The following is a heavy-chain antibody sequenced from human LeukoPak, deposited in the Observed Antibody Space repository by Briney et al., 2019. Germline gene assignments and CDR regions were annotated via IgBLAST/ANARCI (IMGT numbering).Heavy chain of an antibody. CDR3: ARGSSGYSYERMFDY. J-gene: IGHJ4*02. CDR1: GGSISSSSYY. D-gene: IGHD5-18*01. CDR2: IYYSGST. V-gene: IGHV4-39*07. Sequence: SETLSLTCTVSGGSISSSSYYWGWIRQPPGKGLEWIGSIYYSGSTNYNPSLKSRVTISVDTSKNQFSLKLSSVTAADTAVYYCARGSSGYSYERMFDYWGQGTLVTVSS.